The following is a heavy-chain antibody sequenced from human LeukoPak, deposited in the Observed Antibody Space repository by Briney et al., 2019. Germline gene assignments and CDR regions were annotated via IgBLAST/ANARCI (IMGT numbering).Heavy chain of an antibody. CDR2: ISSSSSTI. Sequence: PGGSLRLSCAASGFTFSSYSMNWVRQAPGKGLEWVSYISSSSSTIYYADSVKGRFTISRDNAKNSLYLQMNSLRAEDTAVYYCARHGRYGDYADAFDIWGQGTMVTVSS. D-gene: IGHD4-17*01. J-gene: IGHJ3*02. V-gene: IGHV3-48*01. CDR3: ARHGRYGDYADAFDI. CDR1: GFTFSSYS.